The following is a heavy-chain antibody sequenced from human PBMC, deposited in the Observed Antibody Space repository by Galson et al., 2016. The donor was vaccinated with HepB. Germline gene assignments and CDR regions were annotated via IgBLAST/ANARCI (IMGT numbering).Heavy chain of an antibody. J-gene: IGHJ4*02. CDR3: ARVTENYYDAS. CDR2: INPNSGGT. Sequence: SVKVSCKASGYTFTDYYMHWVRQAPGQGLEWMGWINPNSGGTDYAQKFQGRVTMTRDTSISTAYMGLSRLRSDDTAVYYCARVTENYYDASWGQGTLITVSS. D-gene: IGHD3-22*01. V-gene: IGHV1-2*02. CDR1: GYTFTDYY.